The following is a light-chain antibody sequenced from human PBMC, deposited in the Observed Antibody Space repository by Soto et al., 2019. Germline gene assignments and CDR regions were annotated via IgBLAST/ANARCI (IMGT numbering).Light chain of an antibody. CDR1: SSDVGGYNY. CDR2: EVS. V-gene: IGLV2-8*01. J-gene: IGLJ1*01. Sequence: LTQPPSASGSPGQSVTISCTGTSSDVGGYNYVSWYQQHPGKAPKLMIYEVSKRPSGVPDRFSGSKSGNTASLTVSGLQAEDEADYHCCSYAGSYLYVFGTGTKVTVL. CDR3: CSYAGSYLYV.